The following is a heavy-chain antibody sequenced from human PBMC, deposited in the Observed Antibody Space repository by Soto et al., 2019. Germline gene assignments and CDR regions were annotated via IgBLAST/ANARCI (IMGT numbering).Heavy chain of an antibody. CDR1: GYSFTSYW. V-gene: IGHV5-51*01. CDR3: ARRGCDSIFGSLDY. CDR2: VHPGDSDT. Sequence: GESLKISCQGSGYSFTSYWIAWVRQMPGKGLEWMGIVHPGDSDTRYSLATQGLAIISVDKSENQFSLRLTSVTAADTAVYYCARRGCDSIFGSLDYWGQGTLVTVSS. D-gene: IGHD2-21*02. J-gene: IGHJ4*02.